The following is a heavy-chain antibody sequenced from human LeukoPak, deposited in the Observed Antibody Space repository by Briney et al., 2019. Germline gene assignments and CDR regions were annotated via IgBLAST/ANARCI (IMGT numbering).Heavy chain of an antibody. CDR2: IIPIFGIA. D-gene: IGHD3-9*01. V-gene: IGHV1-69*04. CDR3: ARDPYDILTGYNWFDP. Sequence: GASVKVSCKASGGTFGSYAISWVRQAPGQGLEWMGRIIPIFGIANYAQKFQGRVTITADKSTSTAYMELSSLRSEDTAVYYCARDPYDILTGYNWFDPWGQGTLVTVSS. J-gene: IGHJ5*02. CDR1: GGTFGSYA.